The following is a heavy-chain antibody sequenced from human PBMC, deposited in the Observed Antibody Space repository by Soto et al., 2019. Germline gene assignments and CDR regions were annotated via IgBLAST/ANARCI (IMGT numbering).Heavy chain of an antibody. CDR3: ARDGYSYGYYFDY. D-gene: IGHD5-18*01. CDR1: GYTFTSYA. V-gene: IGHV1-3*01. J-gene: IGHJ4*02. Sequence: QVQLVQSGAEVKKPGASVKVSCKASGYTFTSYAMHWVRQAPGQRLEWMGWINAGNGNTKYSQKFQGRVTITRDTSASTAYMELSSLISEDTAVYYCARDGYSYGYYFDYWGQGTLVTVSS. CDR2: INAGNGNT.